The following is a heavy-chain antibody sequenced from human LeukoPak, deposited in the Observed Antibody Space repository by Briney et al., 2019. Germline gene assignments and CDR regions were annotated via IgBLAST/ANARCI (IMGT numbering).Heavy chain of an antibody. CDR2: IYYSGSI. Sequence: SETLSLTCTVSGGSISSYYWSWIRQPPGKGLEWIGYIYYSGSIYYNPSLKSRVTISVDTSKNQFSLKLSSVTAADTAVYYCARGPPPDFDYWGQGTLVTVSS. V-gene: IGHV4-59*08. CDR3: ARGPPPDFDY. CDR1: GGSISSYY. J-gene: IGHJ4*02.